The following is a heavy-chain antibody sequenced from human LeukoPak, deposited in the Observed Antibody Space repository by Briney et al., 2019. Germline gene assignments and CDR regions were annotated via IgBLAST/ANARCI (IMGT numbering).Heavy chain of an antibody. J-gene: IGHJ4*02. Sequence: GGSLRLSRAASGFTLSSYWMHWVRQAPGKGLEWVSSISGSSSYIYYADSVKGRFTISRDNAENSLYLQMDSLRADDTAVYYCATGVFASGTYWGQGTLVTVSS. CDR2: ISGSSSYI. CDR3: ATGVFASGTY. D-gene: IGHD3-16*02. CDR1: GFTLSSYW. V-gene: IGHV3-21*01.